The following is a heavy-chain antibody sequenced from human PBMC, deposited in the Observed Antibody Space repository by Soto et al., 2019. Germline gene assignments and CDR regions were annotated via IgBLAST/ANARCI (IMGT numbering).Heavy chain of an antibody. CDR2: ISYDGRNK. CDR1: GFTFSSSG. Sequence: SLRLSCAATGFTFSSSGMRRARQAPGKGLEWVAVISYDGRNKYYADSVKGRFTISRDNSKNTLYLQMSSLRPEDTAVYYCVKDGSSGWPYYYGMDVWGQGTTVTVFS. CDR3: VKDGSSGWPYYYGMDV. V-gene: IGHV3-30*18. D-gene: IGHD6-19*01. J-gene: IGHJ6*02.